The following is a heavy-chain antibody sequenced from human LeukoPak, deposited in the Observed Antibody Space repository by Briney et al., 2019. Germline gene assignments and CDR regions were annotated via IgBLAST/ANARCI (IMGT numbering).Heavy chain of an antibody. D-gene: IGHD3-3*01. Sequence: GGSLRLSCAASGFTVSSNYMSWVRQAPGKGLEWVSGIYSGDNTYYADSVKGRFTISRDNSKNTLYLQMNSLRAEDTAVYYCARATFWSGYQRDSWYMDIWGKGTTVTVSS. CDR3: ARATFWSGYQRDSWYMDI. V-gene: IGHV3-66*02. CDR1: GFTVSSNY. J-gene: IGHJ6*03. CDR2: IYSGDNT.